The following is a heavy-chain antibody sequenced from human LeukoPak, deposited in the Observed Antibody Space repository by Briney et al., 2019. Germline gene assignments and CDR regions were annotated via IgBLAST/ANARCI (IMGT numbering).Heavy chain of an antibody. CDR2: ISYDGSNK. Sequence: GGSLRLSCAASGFTFSSYGMHWVRQAPGKGLEWVAVISYDGSNKYYADSVKGRFTIPRDNSKNTLYLQMNSLRAEDTAVYYCAKLAGYYGSGSSGDYWGQGTLVTVSS. D-gene: IGHD3-10*01. CDR1: GFTFSSYG. CDR3: AKLAGYYGSGSSGDY. V-gene: IGHV3-30*18. J-gene: IGHJ4*02.